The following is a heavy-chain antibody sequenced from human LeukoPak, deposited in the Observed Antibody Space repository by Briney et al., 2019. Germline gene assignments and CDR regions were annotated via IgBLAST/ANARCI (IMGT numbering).Heavy chain of an antibody. J-gene: IGHJ4*02. CDR3: ASSNYYDSSGYYYAPLVDY. CDR1: GFTFSDYY. V-gene: IGHV3-11*04. CDR2: ISSSGSTI. D-gene: IGHD3-22*01. Sequence: GGSLRLSRAASGFTFSDYYMSWVRQAPGKGLEWVSYISSSGSTIYYADYVKGRFTISRDNAKNSLYLQMNSLRAEDTAVYCCASSNYYDSSGYYYAPLVDYWGQGTLVTVSS.